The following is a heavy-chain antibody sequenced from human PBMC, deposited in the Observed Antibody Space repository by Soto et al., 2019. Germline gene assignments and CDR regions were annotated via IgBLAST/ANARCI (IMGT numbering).Heavy chain of an antibody. CDR1: GYTFTSYY. V-gene: IGHV1-46*01. CDR2: INPSGGST. J-gene: IGHJ4*02. D-gene: IGHD6-13*01. CDR3: ARVAVGAAAPDY. Sequence: QVQLVQSGAEVRKPGASVKVSCKASGYTFTSYYMHWVRQAPGQGLEWMGIINPSGGSTSYAQKFQGRVTMTRDTSTSTFYMELSSLRSEDTAVYYCARVAVGAAAPDYWGQGTLVTVSS.